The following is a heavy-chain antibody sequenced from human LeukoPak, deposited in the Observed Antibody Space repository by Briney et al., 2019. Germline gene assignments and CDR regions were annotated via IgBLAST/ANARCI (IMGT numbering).Heavy chain of an antibody. CDR2: FYYFGST. CDR3: ARDGYNYGLDRFDY. V-gene: IGHV4-39*07. Sequence: PPETLSLTCTVSSGSINSSGHYWGWVRQPPGKGLEWIGSFYYFGSTYYNPSLKSRVTISVDTSKNQFSLRLSSVTAADTAIYYCARDGYNYGLDRFDYWGQGTLVTVSS. J-gene: IGHJ4*02. D-gene: IGHD1-1*01. CDR1: SGSINSSGHY.